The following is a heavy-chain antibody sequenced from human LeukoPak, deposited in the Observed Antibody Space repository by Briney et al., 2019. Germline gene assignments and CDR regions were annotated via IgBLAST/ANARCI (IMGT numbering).Heavy chain of an antibody. J-gene: IGHJ4*02. D-gene: IGHD2/OR15-2a*01. CDR3: AKSTRGSDNSFLIDF. V-gene: IGHV3-30*18. CDR2: ISSDADRE. Sequence: GRSLRLSCAVSGFTFSTYGMHWVRQAPGKGLEWVAVISSDADREFYGDSVKGRFSISRDNSRNTLYLQMNSLRAEDTAVYFCAKSTRGSDNSFLIDFCGQGTLVTVSS. CDR1: GFTFSTYG.